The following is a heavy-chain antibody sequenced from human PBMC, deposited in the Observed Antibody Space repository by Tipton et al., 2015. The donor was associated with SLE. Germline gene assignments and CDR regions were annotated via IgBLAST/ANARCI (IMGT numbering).Heavy chain of an antibody. V-gene: IGHV3-9*01. CDR2: ISWNSGTI. J-gene: IGHJ6*02. Sequence: SLRLSCAASGFTFSSYSMNWVSQAPGKGLEWVSGISWNSGTIGYADSVKGRFTIPRDNAYRSLYLHMNSLRPEDTAVYYCARDRGMQLGRGVYYYYGMDVWGQGTTVTVSS. CDR3: ARDRGMQLGRGVYYYYGMDV. D-gene: IGHD6-6*01. CDR1: GFTFSSYS.